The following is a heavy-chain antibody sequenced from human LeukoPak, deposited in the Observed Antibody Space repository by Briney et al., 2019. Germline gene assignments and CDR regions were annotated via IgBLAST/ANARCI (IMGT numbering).Heavy chain of an antibody. CDR1: GFTFSGSV. V-gene: IGHV3-73*01. CDR2: IRSKTNDDAT. CDR3: TRRAYCGDDCYSGLDY. Sequence: GGSLKLSCAASGFTFSGSVMHWVRQPSGKGLEWVGRIRSKTNDDATAYAASVKGRFTIYRDDSKNVAYLQMNSLKIEDTAVYFCTRRAYCGDDCYSGLDYWGQGTLVTVSS. D-gene: IGHD2-21*02. J-gene: IGHJ4*02.